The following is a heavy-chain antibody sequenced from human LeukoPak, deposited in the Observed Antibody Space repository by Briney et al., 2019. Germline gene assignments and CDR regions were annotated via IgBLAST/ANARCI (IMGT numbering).Heavy chain of an antibody. CDR2: IIPIFGTA. D-gene: IGHD6-6*01. Sequence: GASVKVSCKASGGTFSSYTIRWVRQAPGQGLEWMGGIIPIFGTANYAQKFQGRVTITADESTSTAYMELSSLRSEDTAVYYCAASRIAARQYNWFDPWGQGTLVTVSS. CDR1: GGTFSSYT. V-gene: IGHV1-69*13. CDR3: AASRIAARQYNWFDP. J-gene: IGHJ5*02.